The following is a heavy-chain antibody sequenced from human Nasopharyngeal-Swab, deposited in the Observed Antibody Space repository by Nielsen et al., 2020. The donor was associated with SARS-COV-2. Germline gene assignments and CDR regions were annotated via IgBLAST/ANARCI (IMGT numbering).Heavy chain of an antibody. CDR2: MYYSGST. J-gene: IGHJ5*02. Sequence: SETLSLTCNVSGGSISSSSYYWGWIRQPPGKGLEWIGSMYYSGSTYYNPSLKSRVTISVDTSKNQFSLKFSSLTAADTAVYYCARPYYDSSGYDAWFDPWGQGTPVTVSS. CDR3: ARPYYDSSGYDAWFDP. V-gene: IGHV4-39*01. D-gene: IGHD3-22*01. CDR1: GGSISSSSYY.